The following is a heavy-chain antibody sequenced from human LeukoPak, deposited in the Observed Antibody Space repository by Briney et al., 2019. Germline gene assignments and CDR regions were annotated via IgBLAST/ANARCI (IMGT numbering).Heavy chain of an antibody. CDR2: IHYSGST. J-gene: IGHJ4*02. CDR3: ARAPPTMVRGVIDPFDY. Sequence: SETLSLTCTVSGGSISSGGYYWSWIRQHPGKGLAWIGYIHYSGSTYYNPSLKSRVTISVDTSKNQFSLKLSSVTAADTAVYYCARAPPTMVRGVIDPFDYWGQGTLVTVSS. CDR1: GGSISSGGYY. D-gene: IGHD3-10*01. V-gene: IGHV4-31*03.